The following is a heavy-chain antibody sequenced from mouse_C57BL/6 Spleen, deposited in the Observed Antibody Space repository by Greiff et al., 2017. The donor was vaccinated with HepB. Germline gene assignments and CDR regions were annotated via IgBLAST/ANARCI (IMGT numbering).Heavy chain of an antibody. CDR1: GYTFTSYG. J-gene: IGHJ3*01. V-gene: IGHV1-81*01. D-gene: IGHD4-1*01. CDR3: ARSGLGAFAY. Sequence: VKLVESGAELARPGASVKLSCKASGYTFTSYGISWVKQRTGQGLEWIGEIYPRSGNTYYNEKFKGKATLTADKSSSTAYMELRSLTSEDSAVYFCARSGLGAFAYWGQGTLVTVSA. CDR2: IYPRSGNT.